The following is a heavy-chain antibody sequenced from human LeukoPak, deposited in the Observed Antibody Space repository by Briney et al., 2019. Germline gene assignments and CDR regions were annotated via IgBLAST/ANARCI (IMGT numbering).Heavy chain of an antibody. D-gene: IGHD6-25*01. CDR1: GDSITSNY. V-gene: IGHV4-59*01. CDR3: ARNVGSVTDY. Sequence: SETLSLTCTVSGDSITSNYWNWIRQPPGKELEWIGYISYSGSTNYSPSLKSRVTMAVDTSKNQFSLKLNSVTAADTAVYYCARNVGSVTDYWGPGTLVTVSS. J-gene: IGHJ4*02. CDR2: ISYSGST.